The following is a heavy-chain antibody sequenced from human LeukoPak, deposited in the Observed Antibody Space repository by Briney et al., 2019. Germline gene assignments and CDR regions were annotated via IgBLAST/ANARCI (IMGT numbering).Heavy chain of an antibody. CDR3: ATLPDIVVVVAAGTPFDY. V-gene: IGHV5-51*01. D-gene: IGHD2-15*01. CDR2: IYPGASNT. Sequence: GEALKSSCKGSGYSFTIYGIAWVRQVPGKGLEWIGIIYPGASNTGDSLSFKAQATISADTSISNAYLKWSSLNTSATAMYYCATLPDIVVVVAAGTPFDYWGQGTLVTVSS. J-gene: IGHJ4*02. CDR1: GYSFTIYG.